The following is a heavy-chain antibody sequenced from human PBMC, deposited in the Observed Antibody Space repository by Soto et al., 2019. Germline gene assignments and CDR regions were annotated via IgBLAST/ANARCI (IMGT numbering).Heavy chain of an antibody. CDR3: VRERGLSSFYGMDV. D-gene: IGHD3-10*01. CDR2: ITSSSGHI. V-gene: IGHV3-21*01. J-gene: IGHJ6*02. CDR1: GFTLTTYT. Sequence: LRRSCEASGFTLTTYTMNWVRQASGKGLEWVSSITSSSGHIYYADSVKGRFTISRDNARNSLYLQMNSLRAEDTAVYYCVRERGLSSFYGMDVWGQGTTLTVSS.